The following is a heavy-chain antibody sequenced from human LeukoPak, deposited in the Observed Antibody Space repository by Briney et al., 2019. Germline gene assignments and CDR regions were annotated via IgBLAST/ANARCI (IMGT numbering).Heavy chain of an antibody. J-gene: IGHJ4*02. CDR3: AKDRYDSSGYYYDY. CDR1: GFIFSAYA. Sequence: PGGSLRLSCAASGFIFSAYAMTWVRQAPGKGLEWVSSVSGGGTKTNYADSVKGCFTISRDTSKNTMYLQMNSLRAEDTAVYYCAKDRYDSSGYYYDYWGQGTLVTVSS. CDR2: VSGGGTKT. V-gene: IGHV3-23*01. D-gene: IGHD3-22*01.